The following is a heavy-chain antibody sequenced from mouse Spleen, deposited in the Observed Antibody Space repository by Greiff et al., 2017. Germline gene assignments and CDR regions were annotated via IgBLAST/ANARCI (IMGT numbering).Heavy chain of an antibody. V-gene: IGHV2-5-1*01. D-gene: IGHD2-2*01. CDR1: GFSLTSYG. Sequence: VQLVESGPSLVQPSQSLSITCTVSGFSLTSYGVHWVRQSPGKGLEWLGVIWRGGSTDYNAAFMSRLSITKDNSKSQVFFKMNSLQADDTAIYYCAKNCHGYDVAWFAYWGQGTLVTVSA. CDR3: AKNCHGYDVAWFAY. J-gene: IGHJ3*01. CDR2: IWRGGST.